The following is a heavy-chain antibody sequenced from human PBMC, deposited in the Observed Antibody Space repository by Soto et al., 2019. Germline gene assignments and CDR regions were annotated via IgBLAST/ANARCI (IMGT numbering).Heavy chain of an antibody. V-gene: IGHV4-4*07. J-gene: IGHJ5*02. CDR3: VRDGTKTLRDWFDP. CDR2: IYATGTT. CDR1: VASISGYY. Sequence: ETLSLTCTVSVASISGYYWSWIRKSAGKGLEWIGRIYATGTTDYNPSLKSRVMMSVDTSKKQFSLKLRSVTAADTAVYYCVRDGTKTLRDWFDPWGQGISVTVSS. D-gene: IGHD1-1*01.